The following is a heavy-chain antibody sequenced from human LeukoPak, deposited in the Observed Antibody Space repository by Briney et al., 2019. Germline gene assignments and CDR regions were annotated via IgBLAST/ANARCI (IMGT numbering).Heavy chain of an antibody. Sequence: PGGSLRLSCAASGFTFSSYAMSWVRQAPGKGLEWVSAISGSGGSTYYADSVKGRFTISRDNPKNTLYLQMNSLRAEDTAVYYCAKDSLGSSSKNWFDPWGQGTLVTVSS. CDR2: ISGSGGST. D-gene: IGHD6-13*01. CDR1: GFTFSSYA. V-gene: IGHV3-23*01. CDR3: AKDSLGSSSKNWFDP. J-gene: IGHJ5*02.